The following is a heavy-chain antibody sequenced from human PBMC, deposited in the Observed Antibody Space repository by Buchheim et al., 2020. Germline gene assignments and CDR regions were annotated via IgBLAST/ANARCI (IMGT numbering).Heavy chain of an antibody. CDR2: ISYDGSHR. CDR3: AKEVWSWEQKSSFDY. J-gene: IGHJ4*02. D-gene: IGHD1-26*01. Sequence: QVQLVESGGGVVQPGRSLRLSCAASGFTFSSYGMHWVRQAPGKGLEWVALISYDGSHRYYADSVKGRFTISRDNSKNTLYLQLNSPRAEDTAVYYCAKEVWSWEQKSSFDYWGQGTL. CDR1: GFTFSSYG. V-gene: IGHV3-30*18.